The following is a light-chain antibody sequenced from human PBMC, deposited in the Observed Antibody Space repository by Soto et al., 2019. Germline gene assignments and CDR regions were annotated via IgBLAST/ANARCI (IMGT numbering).Light chain of an antibody. J-gene: IGLJ2*01. CDR2: DDN. CDR3: QVWDGATDRVL. V-gene: IGLV3-21*02. Sequence: SYELTRPPSVSVAPGQTARITCERDNFGTNGVRWYQRKPGQAPVLVVYDDNDRPPGIPERFSASNSGDTATLTISRVGAGDEADYFCQVWDGATDRVLFGGGTKLTVL. CDR1: NFGTNG.